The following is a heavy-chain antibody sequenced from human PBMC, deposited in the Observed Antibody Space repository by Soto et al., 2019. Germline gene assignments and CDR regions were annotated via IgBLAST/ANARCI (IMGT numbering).Heavy chain of an antibody. CDR1: VGSISSYY. V-gene: IGHV4-59*01. J-gene: IGHJ5*02. CDR3: ARARAIFGVVIPLPNWFDP. Sequence: SETLSLTCTVSVGSISSYYWCWIRQPPGKGLEWIGYIYYSGSTNYNPSLKSRVTISVDTSKNQFSLKLSSVTAADTAVYYCARARAIFGVVIPLPNWFDPWGQGTLVTVSS. CDR2: IYYSGST. D-gene: IGHD3-3*02.